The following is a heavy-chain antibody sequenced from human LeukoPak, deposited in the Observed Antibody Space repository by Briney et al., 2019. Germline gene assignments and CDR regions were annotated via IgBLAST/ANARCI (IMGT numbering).Heavy chain of an antibody. V-gene: IGHV3-74*01. Sequence: HAGGSLRLSCAASGFTFSRYWMYWVRQAPGKGLVWVSRIKSDGSNTTYADSVKGRFTISRDNSKNTLYLQMNSLRAEDTAVYYCANLLRWEPYWGQGTLVTVSS. CDR2: IKSDGSNT. J-gene: IGHJ4*02. D-gene: IGHD4-23*01. CDR1: GFTFSRYW. CDR3: ANLLRWEPY.